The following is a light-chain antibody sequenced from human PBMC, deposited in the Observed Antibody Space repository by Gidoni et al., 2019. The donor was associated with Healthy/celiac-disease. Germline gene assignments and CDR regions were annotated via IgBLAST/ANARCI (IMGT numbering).Light chain of an antibody. CDR1: QDISNY. Sequence: DIQMTQSPSSLSASVGDRVTITCQASQDISNYLNWYQQKPGKAPKLLIYDASNLETGVPSRFSGSGSGTDFTLTISRLQPEDIATYYCQQYDNPPYTFGQGTKLEIK. V-gene: IGKV1-33*01. CDR3: QQYDNPPYT. J-gene: IGKJ2*01. CDR2: DAS.